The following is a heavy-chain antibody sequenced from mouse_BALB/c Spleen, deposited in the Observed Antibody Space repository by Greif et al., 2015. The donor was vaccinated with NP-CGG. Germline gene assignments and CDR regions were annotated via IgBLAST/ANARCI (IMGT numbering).Heavy chain of an antibody. Sequence: EVKLVESGGGLVQPGGSRKLSCAASGFTFSSFGMHWVRQAPEKGLEWVAYISSGSSTIYYADTVKGRFTISRDNPKNPLFLQMTSLRSEDTAMYHCARGGLRDAMDYWGQGTSVTVSS. D-gene: IGHD1-1*01. CDR1: GFTFSSFG. CDR2: ISSGSSTI. V-gene: IGHV5-17*02. J-gene: IGHJ4*01. CDR3: ARGGLRDAMDY.